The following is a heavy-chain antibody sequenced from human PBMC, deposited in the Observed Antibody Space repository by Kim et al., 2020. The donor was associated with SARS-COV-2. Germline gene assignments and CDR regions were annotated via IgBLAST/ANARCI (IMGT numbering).Heavy chain of an antibody. Sequence: SETLSLTCTVSGGSISSYYWSWIRQPPGKGLEWIGYIYYSGSTNYNPSLKSRVTISVDTSKNQFSLKLSSVTSADTAVYYCARDGDCSSTSCYGNWFDPWGQGTLVTVSS. V-gene: IGHV4-59*01. CDR1: GGSISSYY. CDR3: ARDGDCSSTSCYGNWFDP. CDR2: IYYSGST. D-gene: IGHD2-2*01. J-gene: IGHJ5*02.